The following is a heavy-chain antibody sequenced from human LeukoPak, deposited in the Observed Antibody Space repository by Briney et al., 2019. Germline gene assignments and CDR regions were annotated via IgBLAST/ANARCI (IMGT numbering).Heavy chain of an antibody. CDR2: IYYSGST. D-gene: IGHD3-10*01. V-gene: IGHV4-59*01. CDR3: ARGGYYGSGNDFRFDP. Sequence: SETLSLTCTVSGGPISSYYWSWIRQPPGKGLEWIGYIYYSGSTNYKPSLKSRVTISVDTSKNQFSLKLNSVTAADTAVYYCARGGYYGSGNDFRFDPWGQGTLVTVSS. CDR1: GGPISSYY. J-gene: IGHJ5*02.